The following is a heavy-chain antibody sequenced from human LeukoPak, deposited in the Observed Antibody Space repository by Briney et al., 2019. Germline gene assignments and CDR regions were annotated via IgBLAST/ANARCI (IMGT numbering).Heavy chain of an antibody. J-gene: IGHJ4*02. D-gene: IGHD3-16*02. CDR3: ARNPHYYDTVRGSYRPYYYFDY. Sequence: AASVKVSCKASGYTFTSYYMHWVRQAPGQGLERMGIINPSGGSTSYAQKFQGRVTMTRDTSTSTVYMELSSLRSEDTAVYFCARNPHYYDTVRGSYRPYYYFDYWGQGTLVTVSS. V-gene: IGHV1-46*01. CDR1: GYTFTSYY. CDR2: INPSGGST.